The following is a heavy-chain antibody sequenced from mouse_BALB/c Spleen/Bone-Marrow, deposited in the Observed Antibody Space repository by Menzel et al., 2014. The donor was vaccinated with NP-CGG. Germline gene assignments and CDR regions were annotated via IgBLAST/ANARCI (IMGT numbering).Heavy chain of an antibody. CDR3: ALLLRYYAMDY. Sequence: VQLQQSGAELVKPGASVKLSCTASGFNIKDTYMHWVKQRPEQGLEWIGRIDPANGNTKYDPKFQGKATITADTSSDTAYLQLSSLTSEDTAVYYCALLLRYYAMDYWGQGTSVTVYS. D-gene: IGHD1-1*01. J-gene: IGHJ4*01. CDR2: IDPANGNT. CDR1: GFNIKDTY. V-gene: IGHV14-3*02.